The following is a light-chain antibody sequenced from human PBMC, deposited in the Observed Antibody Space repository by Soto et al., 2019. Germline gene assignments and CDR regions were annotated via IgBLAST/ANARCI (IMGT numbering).Light chain of an antibody. CDR3: QQYGSSFVT. CDR1: QTVTSDH. J-gene: IGKJ3*01. Sequence: DIVLTQSPDTLSLSPGESATLSCRARQTVTSDHLAWDQQRLGQPPRLLIYGASGRASDIPDRFRGSGSGTDFTLTISRLEPEDFAVYYCQQYGSSFVTFGPGTRVDVK. CDR2: GAS. V-gene: IGKV3-20*01.